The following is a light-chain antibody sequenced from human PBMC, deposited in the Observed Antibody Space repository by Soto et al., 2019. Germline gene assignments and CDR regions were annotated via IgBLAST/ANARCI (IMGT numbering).Light chain of an antibody. J-gene: IGKJ1*01. Sequence: EIVFTQSPVTLSFSPGERATLSCRASQSVSSSYLAWYQQKPGQAPRLLIHGASTRAPGIPDRFSGSRSGTDFTLTISRLEPEDFAVYYCQLYGGSPKTFGQGTKVDIK. V-gene: IGKV3-20*01. CDR1: QSVSSSY. CDR3: QLYGGSPKT. CDR2: GAS.